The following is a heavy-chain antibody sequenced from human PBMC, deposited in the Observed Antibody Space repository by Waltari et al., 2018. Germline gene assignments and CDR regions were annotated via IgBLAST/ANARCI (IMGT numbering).Heavy chain of an antibody. Sequence: QLQLQGSGPGQVNPSETLSLTCTVSGDSISSSSYYWGWIRQPPGKGLEWIGSIYYSGSTYYNPSLKSRLSISGDTPKNQFSLKFGSVTAADAAIYYCARLRSNMTPFDPWGQGTLVTVSS. J-gene: IGHJ5*02. V-gene: IGHV4-39*01. CDR3: ARLRSNMTPFDP. CDR2: IYYSGST. D-gene: IGHD2-8*01. CDR1: GDSISSSSYY.